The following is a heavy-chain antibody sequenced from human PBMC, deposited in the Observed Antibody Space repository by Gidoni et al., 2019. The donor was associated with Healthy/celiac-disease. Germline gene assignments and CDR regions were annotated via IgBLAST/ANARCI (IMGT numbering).Heavy chain of an antibody. D-gene: IGHD3-10*01. CDR1: GYTFTGYY. CDR2: INPNSGGT. J-gene: IGHJ6*02. CDR3: ARSYGFGDPYGMDV. Sequence: QVQLVQSGAEVKKPGASVQVSCKASGYTFTGYYMHWVRQAHGQGLEWMGWINPNSGGTNYAQKFQGWVTMTRDTSISTAYMELSRLRSDDTAVYYCARSYGFGDPYGMDVWGQGTTVTVSS. V-gene: IGHV1-2*04.